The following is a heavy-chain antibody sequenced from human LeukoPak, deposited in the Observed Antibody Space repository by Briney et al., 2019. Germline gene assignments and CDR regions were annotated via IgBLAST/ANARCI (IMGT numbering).Heavy chain of an antibody. CDR1: GFXFSSYA. CDR2: ISGSGGST. V-gene: IGHV3-23*01. D-gene: IGHD2-15*01. CDR3: AKDRCSGGSCYTYFDY. J-gene: IGHJ4*02. Sequence: GGSLRLSCAASGFXFSSYAMSWVRQAPGKGLEWVSAISGSGGSTYYADSVKGRFTISRDNSKNTLYLQMNSLRAEDTAVYYCAKDRCSGGSCYTYFDYWGQGTLVTVSS.